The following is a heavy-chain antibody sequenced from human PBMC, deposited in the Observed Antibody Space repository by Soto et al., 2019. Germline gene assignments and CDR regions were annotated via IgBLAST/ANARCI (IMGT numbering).Heavy chain of an antibody. Sequence: QVQLVESGGGVVQPGRSLRLSCAASGFTFSSYGMHWVRQAPGKGLEWVAVIWYDGSNKYYADSVKGRFTISRDNSKNTLYLQMNSLRAEDTAVHYCAREFSSGWYYFDYWGQGTLVTVSS. CDR3: AREFSSGWYYFDY. D-gene: IGHD6-19*01. J-gene: IGHJ4*02. V-gene: IGHV3-33*01. CDR2: IWYDGSNK. CDR1: GFTFSSYG.